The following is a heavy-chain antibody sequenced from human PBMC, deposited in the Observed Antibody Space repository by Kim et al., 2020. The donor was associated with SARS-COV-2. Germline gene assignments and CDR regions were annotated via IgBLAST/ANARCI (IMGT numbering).Heavy chain of an antibody. D-gene: IGHD2-2*01. CDR1: GYTFTSYA. Sequence: ASVKVSCKASGYTFTSYAMNWVRQAPGQGLEWMGWINTNTGNPTYAQGFTGRFAFSLDTSVSTAYLQISSLKAEDTAVYYCARVYSAAANRKVRYYYGMDVWGQGTTVTVSS. J-gene: IGHJ6*02. V-gene: IGHV7-4-1*02. CDR3: ARVYSAAANRKVRYYYGMDV. CDR2: INTNTGNP.